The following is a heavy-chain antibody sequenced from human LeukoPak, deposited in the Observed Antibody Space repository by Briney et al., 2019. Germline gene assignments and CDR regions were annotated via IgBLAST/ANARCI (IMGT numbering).Heavy chain of an antibody. CDR3: ARGLEYYDY. D-gene: IGHD2/OR15-2a*01. J-gene: IGHJ4*02. Sequence: ASVKVSCKASGYTFKSHAIHWVRQAPGQGLEWMGWINPNSGGTNYAQKFQGRVTMTRDTSISTAYMELSRLRSDDTAVYYCARGLEYYDYWGQGTLVTVSS. CDR2: INPNSGGT. V-gene: IGHV1-2*02. CDR1: GYTFKSHA.